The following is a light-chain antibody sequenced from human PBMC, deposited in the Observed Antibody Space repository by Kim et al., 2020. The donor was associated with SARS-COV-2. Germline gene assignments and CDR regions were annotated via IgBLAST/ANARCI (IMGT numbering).Light chain of an antibody. V-gene: IGKV1-5*03. J-gene: IGKJ2*01. CDR1: QSIGRW. Sequence: SVSLGYRVTIICRASQSIGRWLAWFQQRPGKAPKLLIYKASGLESGAPSRFSVSGSETEFTLTISSLQPDDIATYYCQHYFTYPYNFGQGTKLEI. CDR2: KAS. CDR3: QHYFTYPYN.